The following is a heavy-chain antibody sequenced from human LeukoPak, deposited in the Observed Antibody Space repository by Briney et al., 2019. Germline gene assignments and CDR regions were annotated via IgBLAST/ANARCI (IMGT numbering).Heavy chain of an antibody. CDR1: GYTFTSYG. Sequence: ASVKVSCKASGYTFTSYGISWGRQAPGQGREWMGWISAYNGKTNYAQKLQGRVTMTTDTSTSTAYMELRSLRSDDTAVYYCARVKGSAALADAFDIWGRGTMVTVSS. CDR3: ARVKGSAALADAFDI. J-gene: IGHJ3*02. D-gene: IGHD3-10*01. V-gene: IGHV1-18*01. CDR2: ISAYNGKT.